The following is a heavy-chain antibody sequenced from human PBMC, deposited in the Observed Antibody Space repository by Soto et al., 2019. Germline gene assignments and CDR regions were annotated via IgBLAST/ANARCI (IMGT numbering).Heavy chain of an antibody. CDR2: INPSGGST. J-gene: IGHJ4*02. CDR1: GYTFTSYY. CDR3: ARDLSIAARPSPLSY. V-gene: IGHV1-46*01. Sequence: ASVKVSCKASGYTFTSYYMHWVRQAPGQGLEWKGIINPSGGSTSYAQKFQGRVTMTRDTSTSTVYMELSSLRSEETAVYYCARDLSIAARPSPLSYWGQGTLVTVSS. D-gene: IGHD6-6*01.